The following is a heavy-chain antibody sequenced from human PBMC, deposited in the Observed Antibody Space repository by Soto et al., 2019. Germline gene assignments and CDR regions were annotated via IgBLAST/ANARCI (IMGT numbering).Heavy chain of an antibody. CDR1: GFTFSDYY. D-gene: IGHD2-2*01. Sequence: GGSLRLSCAASGFTFSDYYMSWIRQAPGKGLEWISFISSSDSTIYYADSVKGRFTISRDNAKNSLYLQMNSLRAEDTAVYYCRRSAGVVPAAMCIDYWGQGTLVTVSS. J-gene: IGHJ4*02. V-gene: IGHV3-11*01. CDR2: ISSSDSTI. CDR3: RRSAGVVPAAMCIDY.